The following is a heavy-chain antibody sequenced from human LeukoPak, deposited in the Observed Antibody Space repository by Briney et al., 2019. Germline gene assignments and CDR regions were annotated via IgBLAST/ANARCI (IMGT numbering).Heavy chain of an antibody. V-gene: IGHV1-18*01. D-gene: IGHD3-16*02. CDR3: AREMEDYVWGSYRYTTFDY. CDR1: GYTFTSYG. J-gene: IGHJ4*02. Sequence: ASVKVSCKASGYTFTSYGISWVRQAPGQGLEWMGWISAYNGNTNYAQKLQGRVTMTTDTSTSTAYMELRSLRSDDTAVYYRAREMEDYVWGSYRYTTFDYWGQGTLVTVSS. CDR2: ISAYNGNT.